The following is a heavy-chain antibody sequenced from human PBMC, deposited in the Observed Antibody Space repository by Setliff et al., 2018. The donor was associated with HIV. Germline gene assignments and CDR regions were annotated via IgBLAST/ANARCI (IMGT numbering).Heavy chain of an antibody. D-gene: IGHD6-19*01. Sequence: SETLSLTCTFSSGSISSSSYYWSWIRQPPGKGLEWIGEINQSGGINYNPSLKSRVTMSLDTSKNQFSLKLSSVTAADTAIYYCAREEKLSAVAGTMYYYYAMDVWGQGTTVTVSS. V-gene: IGHV4-39*07. J-gene: IGHJ6*02. CDR2: INQSGGI. CDR3: AREEKLSAVAGTMYYYYAMDV. CDR1: SGSISSSSYY.